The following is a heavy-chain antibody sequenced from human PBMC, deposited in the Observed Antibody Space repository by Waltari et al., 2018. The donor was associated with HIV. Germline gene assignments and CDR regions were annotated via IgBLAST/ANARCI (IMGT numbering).Heavy chain of an antibody. Sequence: QVQLVQSGAEVKKPGASVKVSCKASGYTFTGYYMHWVRPAPGQGLVWMGWSNPTRGGTKDAQKCQGRVTMTRDTSISTAYMELSRLRSDDTAVYYCARQGYDILTGYYQYYFDYWGQGTLVTVSS. V-gene: IGHV1-2*02. CDR3: ARQGYDILTGYYQYYFDY. D-gene: IGHD3-9*01. CDR1: GYTFTGYY. J-gene: IGHJ4*02. CDR2: SNPTRGGT.